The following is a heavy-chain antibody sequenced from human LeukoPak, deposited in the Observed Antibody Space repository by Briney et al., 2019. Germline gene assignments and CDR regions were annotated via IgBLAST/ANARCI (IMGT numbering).Heavy chain of an antibody. V-gene: IGHV3-48*04. CDR2: ISSSSSTI. Sequence: GRSLRLSCAASGFTFSSYSMNWVRQAPGKGLEWVSYISSSSSTIYYADSVKGRFTISRDNAKNSLSLQMNSLRAEDTAVYYCARRYYDSSGYSRYHYYYGLDVWGQGTTVTVSS. D-gene: IGHD3-22*01. CDR1: GFTFSSYS. CDR3: ARRYYDSSGYSRYHYYYGLDV. J-gene: IGHJ6*02.